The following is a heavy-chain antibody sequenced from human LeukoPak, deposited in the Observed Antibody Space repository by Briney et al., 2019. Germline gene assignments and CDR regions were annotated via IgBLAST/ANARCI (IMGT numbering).Heavy chain of an antibody. D-gene: IGHD6-25*01. CDR1: GGSISSYY. CDR2: IYYSGST. J-gene: IGHJ4*02. Sequence: SETLSLTCTVSGGSISSYYWSWIRQPPGKGLEWIGYIYYSGSTNYNPSLRSRVTISVDTSKNQFSLKLSSVTAADTAVYYCASYPNGSFDYWGQGTLVTVSS. CDR3: ASYPNGSFDY. V-gene: IGHV4-59*01.